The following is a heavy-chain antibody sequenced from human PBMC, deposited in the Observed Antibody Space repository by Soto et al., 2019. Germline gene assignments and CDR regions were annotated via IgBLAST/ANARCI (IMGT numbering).Heavy chain of an antibody. CDR2: IIPIFGTA. CDR1: GGTFSSYA. V-gene: IGHV1-69*06. J-gene: IGHJ4*01. D-gene: IGHD5-18*01. CDR3: ATLGGTAMVKIDY. Sequence: QVQLVQSGAEVKKPGSSVKISCKASGGTFSSYAISWVRQAPGQGLEWMGGIIPIFGTANYAQKFQGRLTITEDKSKITAYMELSRLRSEDTAVYYCATLGGTAMVKIDYWGHGTLVTVSS.